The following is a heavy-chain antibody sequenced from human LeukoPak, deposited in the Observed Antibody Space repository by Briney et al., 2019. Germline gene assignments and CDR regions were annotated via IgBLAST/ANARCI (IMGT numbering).Heavy chain of an antibody. V-gene: IGHV1-69*06. CDR2: IIPIFGTA. Sequence: GASVTVSCKASGGTFSSYAISWVRQAPGQGLEWMGGIIPIFGTANYAQKFQGRVTITADKSTSTAYMELSSLRSEDTAVYYCARGWLTTVTTPGYWGQGTLVTVSS. J-gene: IGHJ4*02. CDR3: ARGWLTTVTTPGY. D-gene: IGHD4-17*01. CDR1: GGTFSSYA.